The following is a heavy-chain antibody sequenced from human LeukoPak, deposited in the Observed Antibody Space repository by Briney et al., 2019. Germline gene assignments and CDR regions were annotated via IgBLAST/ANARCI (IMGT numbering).Heavy chain of an antibody. D-gene: IGHD1-1*01. CDR2: VSYDGSNK. Sequence: GGSLRLSCAASGFTFSSFAMHWVRQAPGKGLEWVAVVSYDGSNKYYADSVKGRFTISRDNSKNTLYLQMNSLRTEDTAVYYCARDGSWNDGSSPWRNPPDYYYGMDVWGQGTTVTVSS. J-gene: IGHJ6*02. V-gene: IGHV3-30-3*01. CDR3: ARDGSWNDGSSPWRNPPDYYYGMDV. CDR1: GFTFSSFA.